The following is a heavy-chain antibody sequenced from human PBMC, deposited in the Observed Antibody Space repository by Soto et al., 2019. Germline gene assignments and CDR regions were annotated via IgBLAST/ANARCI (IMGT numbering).Heavy chain of an antibody. D-gene: IGHD2-21*02. CDR2: IYYSGST. V-gene: IGHV4-39*01. J-gene: IGHJ5*02. CDR3: ARAMVVTRNWFDP. CDR1: GGSISSSSYY. Sequence: SETLSLTCTVSGGSISSSSYYWGWIRQPPGKGLEWIGSIYYSGSTYYNPSLKSRVTISVDTSKNQFSLKLSSVTAADTAVYYCARAMVVTRNWFDPWGQGTLVTVSS.